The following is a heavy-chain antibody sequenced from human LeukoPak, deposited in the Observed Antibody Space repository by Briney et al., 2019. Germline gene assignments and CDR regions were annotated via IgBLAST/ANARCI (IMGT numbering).Heavy chain of an antibody. Sequence: GGSLRLSCAASGLTFSSYAMSWVRQAPGKGLEWVSAISGSGGSTYYADSVKGRFTISRDNSKNTLYLQMNSLRAEDTAVYYCAYIYCSSTSCYDPWGQGTLVTVSS. V-gene: IGHV3-23*01. CDR1: GLTFSSYA. CDR2: ISGSGGST. CDR3: AYIYCSSTSCYDP. J-gene: IGHJ5*02. D-gene: IGHD2-2*01.